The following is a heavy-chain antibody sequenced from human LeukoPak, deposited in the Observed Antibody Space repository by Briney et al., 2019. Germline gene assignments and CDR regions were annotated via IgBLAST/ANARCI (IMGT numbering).Heavy chain of an antibody. CDR3: ARVGIHTSGYYGSYHXYYMDV. D-gene: IGHD3-22*01. V-gene: IGHV4-39*07. CDR1: RGSISSSSYY. CDR2: IYYSGST. Sequence: SETLSLTCTVSRGSISSSSYYWGWIRQPPGKGLEWIGNIYYSGSTYYNPSLKSRVTISVDTSKNQFSLMLSSVTAADTAVYYCARVGIHTSGYYGSYHXYYMDVXXXGTTVTVS. J-gene: IGHJ6*03.